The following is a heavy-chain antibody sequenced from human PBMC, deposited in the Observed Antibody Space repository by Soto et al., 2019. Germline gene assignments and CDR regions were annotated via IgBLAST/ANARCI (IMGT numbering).Heavy chain of an antibody. J-gene: IGHJ4*02. CDR2: ISGSGGST. CDR3: APSYSSSWYYFDY. V-gene: IGHV3-23*01. D-gene: IGHD6-13*01. CDR1: GFTFSSYA. Sequence: LRLSCAASGFTFSSYAMSWVRQAPGKGLEWVSAISGSGGSTYYADSVKGRFTISRDNSKNTLYLQMNSLRAEDTAVYYCAPSYSSSWYYFDYWGQGTLVTVSS.